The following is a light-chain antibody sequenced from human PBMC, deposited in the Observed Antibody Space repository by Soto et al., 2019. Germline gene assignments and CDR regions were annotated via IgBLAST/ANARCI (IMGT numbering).Light chain of an antibody. CDR3: QSYDNNNRV. CDR2: EDN. CDR1: SGSIASNY. Sequence: NFMLTQPHSVSESPGKTVTISCTRSSGSIASNYVQWYQQRPGSSPTTVIYEDNQRPSGVPDRFSGSIDSSSNSASLTISGLKTEDEADYYCQSYDNNNRVFGGGTKL. J-gene: IGLJ3*02. V-gene: IGLV6-57*01.